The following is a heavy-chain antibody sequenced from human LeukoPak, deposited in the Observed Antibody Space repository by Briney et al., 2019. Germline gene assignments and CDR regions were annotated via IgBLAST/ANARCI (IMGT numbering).Heavy chain of an antibody. D-gene: IGHD2-2*01. CDR2: MNPNSGNT. V-gene: IGHV1-8*01. J-gene: IGHJ6*02. CDR3: ARVVVVPTAILPYYYYGMDV. CDR1: GYTFTSYD. Sequence: GASVKVSCKASGYTFTSYDINWVRQATGQGLEWMGWMNPNSGNTGYAQKFQGRVTMTRNTSISTAYMELSSLRSEDTAVYYCARVVVVPTAILPYYYYGMDVRGQGTTVTVSS.